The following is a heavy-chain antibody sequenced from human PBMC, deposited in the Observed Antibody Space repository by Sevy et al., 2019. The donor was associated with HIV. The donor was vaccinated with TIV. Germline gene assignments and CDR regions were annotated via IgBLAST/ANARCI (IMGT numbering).Heavy chain of an antibody. Sequence: ASVKVSCKASGYTLNNYGISWVRQAPGQGLEWIEWITAYKDNTNYAQNFQGRVTMTTDTSTSTAYMELRSLRSDDTVVYYCTRVDPYYEFGDVWGQGTTVTVSS. CDR2: ITAYKDNT. V-gene: IGHV1-18*01. D-gene: IGHD3-3*01. J-gene: IGHJ6*02. CDR3: TRVDPYYEFGDV. CDR1: GYTLNNYG.